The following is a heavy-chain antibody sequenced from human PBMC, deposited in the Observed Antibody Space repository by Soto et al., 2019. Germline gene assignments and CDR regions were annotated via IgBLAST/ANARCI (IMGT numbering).Heavy chain of an antibody. Sequence: QMQLVESGGGVVQPGTSLRVSCAASGFTFSHYGIHWVRQAPGKGLEWVAVASYDGGIKLYADSVRDRFAISRDNSKNTLYTQMNSLGTGDTAVYYCAKLPWGFNYYDRSEYRATDNDAFHIWGQGTMVTVSS. CDR2: ASYDGGIK. J-gene: IGHJ3*02. D-gene: IGHD3-22*01. CDR1: GFTFSHYG. CDR3: AKLPWGFNYYDRSEYRATDNDAFHI. V-gene: IGHV3-30*18.